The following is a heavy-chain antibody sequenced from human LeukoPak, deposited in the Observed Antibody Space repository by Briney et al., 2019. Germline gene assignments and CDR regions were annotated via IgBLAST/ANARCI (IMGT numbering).Heavy chain of an antibody. J-gene: IGHJ4*02. CDR2: ASSDVSHR. CDR1: GFIFSSYD. CDR3: VPAASSGTYFEY. Sequence: GGSLRLSRAASGFIFSSYDMLWIRQAPGKGLEWVAVASSDVSHRYYGDSVKGRFTISRDNSKNTLYLQMNSLRTEDTALYYCVPAASSGTYFEYWGQGTLVTVSS. V-gene: IGHV3-30*03. D-gene: IGHD3-10*01.